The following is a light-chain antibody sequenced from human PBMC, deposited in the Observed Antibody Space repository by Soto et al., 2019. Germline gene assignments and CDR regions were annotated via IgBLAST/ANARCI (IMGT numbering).Light chain of an antibody. J-gene: IGLJ2*01. CDR3: STWDDSLSGVI. CDR2: RNN. V-gene: IGLV1-47*01. CDR1: NSNIGSNY. Sequence: QSVLTQPPSASGTPGQRVTISCSGCNSNIGSNYVYWYQQLPGTAPKLLFYRNNQRPSGVPDRFSGSKSGISASLAISGLRSEDEADYYCSTWDDSLSGVIFGGGTKLTVL.